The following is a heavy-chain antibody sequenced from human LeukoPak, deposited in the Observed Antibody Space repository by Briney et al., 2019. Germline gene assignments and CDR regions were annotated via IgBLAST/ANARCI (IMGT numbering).Heavy chain of an antibody. CDR2: VYYSGST. CDR3: ARDRIIVAAANRYYYYGMDV. J-gene: IGHJ6*04. V-gene: IGHV4-61*01. D-gene: IGHD2-2*01. Sequence: SETLSLTCTVSGGSVSSGNHYRSWIRQPPGKGLEWIGYVYYSGSTEYNPSLKSRVTISADTSKNQFSLKLRPVTAADTAVYYCARDRIIVAAANRYYYYGMDVWGKGTTVTVSS. CDR1: GGSVSSGNHY.